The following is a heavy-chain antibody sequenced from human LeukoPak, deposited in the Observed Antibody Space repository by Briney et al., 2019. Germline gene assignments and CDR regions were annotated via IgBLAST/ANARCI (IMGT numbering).Heavy chain of an antibody. D-gene: IGHD3-22*01. V-gene: IGHV3-9*01. CDR2: ISWNSGSI. CDR1: GFTFDDYA. J-gene: IGHJ4*02. Sequence: TGGSLRLSCAASGFTFDDYAMHWVRQAPGKGLEWVSGISWNSGSIGYADSVKGRFTISRDNAKNSLYLQMNSLRAEDTAVYSCARDRGYSTFDYWGQGTLVTVSS. CDR3: ARDRGYSTFDY.